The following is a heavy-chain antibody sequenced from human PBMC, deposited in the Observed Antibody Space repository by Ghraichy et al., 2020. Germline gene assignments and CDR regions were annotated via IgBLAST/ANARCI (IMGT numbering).Heavy chain of an antibody. CDR1: GGFISSNNW. CDR3: ARAGGFRYYLDV. J-gene: IGHJ6*03. V-gene: IGHV4-4*02. Sequence: SETLSLTCPGSGGFISSNNWWTWVRQAPGKGLEWIGEVYHNETINYNPSLKSRVTISVDRSKNQFYLKLTSVTAADTAVYFCARAGGFRYYLDVWDKGTAVTVSS. CDR2: VYHNETI. D-gene: IGHD4-23*01.